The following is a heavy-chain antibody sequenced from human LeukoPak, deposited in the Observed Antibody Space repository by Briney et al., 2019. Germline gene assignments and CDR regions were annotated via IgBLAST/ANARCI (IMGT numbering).Heavy chain of an antibody. CDR2: IYPGGST. Sequence: SETLSLTRSVSGGSIISYYWSWIRQPAGKGLEWVGRIYPGGSTTYKPSLKSRVTMSLDTSKNQLSLSLSPVTAADTAVYNCARVEGCGGTCRFDAGGEGILVTVSA. V-gene: IGHV4-4*07. J-gene: IGHJ5*02. CDR3: ARVEGCGGTCRFDA. CDR1: GGSIISYY. D-gene: IGHD2-21*01.